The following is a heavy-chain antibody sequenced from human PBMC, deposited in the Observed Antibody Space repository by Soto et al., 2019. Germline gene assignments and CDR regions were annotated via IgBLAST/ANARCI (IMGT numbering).Heavy chain of an antibody. CDR3: AKDGSHNFDY. J-gene: IGHJ4*02. V-gene: IGHV3-30*18. CDR1: GFTFSHYA. Sequence: QVQLVESGGGVVQPGRSLRLSCAASGFTFSHYAMHWVRQPPAKGLEWVPLMSYDGSNEYNADSVKGRFTISRDNSKNTLYLQMNSLRAEDTAVYYCAKDGSHNFDYWGQGTLVTVSS. D-gene: IGHD1-26*01. CDR2: MSYDGSNE.